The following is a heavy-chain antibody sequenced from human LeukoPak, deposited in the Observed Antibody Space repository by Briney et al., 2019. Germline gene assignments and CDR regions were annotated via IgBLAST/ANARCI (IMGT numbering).Heavy chain of an antibody. CDR3: ARDYYDSSGYFDY. D-gene: IGHD3-22*01. CDR1: GGSISSSNW. J-gene: IGHJ4*02. CDR2: IYHSGST. V-gene: IGHV4-4*02. Sequence: SETLSLTCAVSGGSISSSNWWSWVRQPPGKGLEWIGEIYHSGSTNYNPSLKSRVTISVDTSKNQFSLKLSSVTAADTAVYYCARDYYDSSGYFDYWGQGTLVTVSS.